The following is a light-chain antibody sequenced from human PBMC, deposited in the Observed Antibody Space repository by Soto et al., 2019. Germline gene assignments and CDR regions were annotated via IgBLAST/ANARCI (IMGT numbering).Light chain of an antibody. Sequence: QSVLTQPPSVSGAPGQRVTISCTGTSSNIEANYDVHWYQQFPGTAPKLLIYDNNNRPSGVPDRFSGSKSATSASLAITGLQAEDEADYYCQSYDSSLSGSVFGGGTKLTVL. CDR3: QSYDSSLSGSV. CDR1: SSNIEANYD. J-gene: IGLJ3*02. V-gene: IGLV1-40*01. CDR2: DNN.